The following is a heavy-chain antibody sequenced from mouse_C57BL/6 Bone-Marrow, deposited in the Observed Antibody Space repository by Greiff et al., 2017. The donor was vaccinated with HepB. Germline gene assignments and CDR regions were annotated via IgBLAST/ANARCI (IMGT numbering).Heavy chain of an antibody. Sequence: VQLQQSGTVLARPGASVKMSCKTSGYTFTSYWMHWVKQRPGQGLEWIGAIYPGNSDTSYNQKFKGKAKLTAVTSASTAYMELSSLTNEDSAVYYCTRIYYGNYVGWFAYWGQGTLVTVSA. V-gene: IGHV1-5*01. CDR3: TRIYYGNYVGWFAY. D-gene: IGHD2-1*01. CDR1: GYTFTSYW. CDR2: IYPGNSDT. J-gene: IGHJ3*01.